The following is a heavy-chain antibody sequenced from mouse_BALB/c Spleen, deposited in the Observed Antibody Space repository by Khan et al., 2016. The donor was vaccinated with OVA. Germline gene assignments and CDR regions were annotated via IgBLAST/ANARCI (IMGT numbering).Heavy chain of an antibody. J-gene: IGHJ4*01. Sequence: VQLVESGPGLVAPSQSLSITCTVSGFSLTGYGVNWVRQPPGKGLEWLGMIWGDGSTDYNSALKSRLSICKDNSKSQVFLKMNSLQTDDTAMYYCARAYYGNYREAMDYWGQGTSVTVSS. CDR1: GFSLTGYG. CDR2: IWGDGST. V-gene: IGHV2-6-7*01. D-gene: IGHD2-10*01. CDR3: ARAYYGNYREAMDY.